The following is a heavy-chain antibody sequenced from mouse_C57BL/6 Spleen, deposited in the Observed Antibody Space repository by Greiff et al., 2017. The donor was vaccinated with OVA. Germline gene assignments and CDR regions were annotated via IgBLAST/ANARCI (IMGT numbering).Heavy chain of an antibody. J-gene: IGHJ2*01. CDR2: IDPSDSYT. CDR1: GYTFTSYW. Sequence: QVHVKQPGAELVMPGASVKLSCKASGYTFTSYWMHWVKQRPGQGLEWIGEIDPSDSYTNYNQKFKGKSTLTVDKSSRTAYMQLSSLTSEDSAVYYCARFYGSSYHYFDYWGQGTTLTVSS. D-gene: IGHD1-1*01. CDR3: ARFYGSSYHYFDY. V-gene: IGHV1-69*01.